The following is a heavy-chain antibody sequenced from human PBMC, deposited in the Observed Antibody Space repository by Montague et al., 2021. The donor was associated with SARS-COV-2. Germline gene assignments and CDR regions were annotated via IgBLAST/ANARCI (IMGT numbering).Heavy chain of an antibody. D-gene: IGHD3-9*01. J-gene: IGHJ4*02. CDR1: GGSFSGYY. V-gene: IGHV4-34*01. CDR3: ARGLAELRYFDWYHYYFDY. Sequence: SETLSLTCAVYGGSFSGYYWSWIRQPPGKGLEWIGEINHSGSTNYNPSLKSRVTISVDTSKNQFSLKLSSVTAADTAVYYRARGLAELRYFDWYHYYFDYWGQGTLVTVSS. CDR2: INHSGST.